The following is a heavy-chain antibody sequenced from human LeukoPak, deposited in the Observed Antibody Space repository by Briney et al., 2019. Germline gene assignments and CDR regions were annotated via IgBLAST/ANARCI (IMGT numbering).Heavy chain of an antibody. D-gene: IGHD3-10*01. CDR1: GFTFSDYY. J-gene: IGHJ3*02. V-gene: IGHV3-11*03. Sequence: GGSLRLSCAASGFTFSDYYMSWIRQAPGKGLEWVSYISSGGTYTNYADSLKGRFTISRDNAKNSLYLQMNSLRAEDTAVYYCARTDITINAFDTWGQGTMVTVSS. CDR2: ISSGGTYT. CDR3: ARTDITINAFDT.